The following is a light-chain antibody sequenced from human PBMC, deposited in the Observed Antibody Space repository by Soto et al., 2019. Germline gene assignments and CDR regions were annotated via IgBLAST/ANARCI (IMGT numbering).Light chain of an antibody. CDR2: GAS. J-gene: IGKJ4*01. CDR3: QQYDIGSA. CDR1: QSVSTN. V-gene: IGKV3-15*01. Sequence: EIVMTQSPATLSVSPGERATLSCRASQSVSTNLAWYQQKPGQAPRLLIYGASTRATGIPARFSGSGSGTEFTLTISSLQSEDFAVYDWQQYDIGSAFGGGTKVEIK.